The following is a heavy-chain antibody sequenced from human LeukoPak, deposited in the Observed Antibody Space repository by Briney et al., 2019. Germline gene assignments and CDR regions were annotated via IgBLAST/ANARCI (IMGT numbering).Heavy chain of an antibody. D-gene: IGHD3-22*01. J-gene: IGHJ4*02. CDR3: ATVLDSSGYYYLED. CDR1: GYTLTELS. Sequence: VASVKVSCKVSGYTLTELSMHWVRQAPGKGLEWMEGFDPEDGETIYAQKFQGRVTMTEDTSTDTAYMELSSLRSEDTAVYYCATVLDSSGYYYLEDWGQGTLVTVSS. V-gene: IGHV1-24*01. CDR2: FDPEDGET.